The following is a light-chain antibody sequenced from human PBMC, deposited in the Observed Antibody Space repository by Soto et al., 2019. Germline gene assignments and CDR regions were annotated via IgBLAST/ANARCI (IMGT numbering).Light chain of an antibody. V-gene: IGLV2-14*01. Sequence: QSALTQPASVSGSPGQSITISCTGTSSDVGGYNYVSWYQQHPGKAPKLMIYEVSNRPSGVSNRFSGSKSGNTASLTISGLQAEDEADYYCSSYTSSSTLRLLGGGTKVTVL. J-gene: IGLJ2*01. CDR1: SSDVGGYNY. CDR3: SSYTSSSTLRL. CDR2: EVS.